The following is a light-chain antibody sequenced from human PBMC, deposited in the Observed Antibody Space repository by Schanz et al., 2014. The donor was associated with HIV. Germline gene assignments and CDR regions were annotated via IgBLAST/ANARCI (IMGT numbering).Light chain of an antibody. CDR2: ATS. CDR3: HHYGGS. CDR1: QTVSSN. J-gene: IGKJ3*01. Sequence: EIVMTQSPATLSVSPGERATLSCRASQTVSSNLAWYQQKPGQAPRLVIYATSTRAAGIPDRFSGTGSGTDFTLTISSLEPEDFAVYYCHHYGGSFGPGTTVDYK. V-gene: IGKV3D-15*01.